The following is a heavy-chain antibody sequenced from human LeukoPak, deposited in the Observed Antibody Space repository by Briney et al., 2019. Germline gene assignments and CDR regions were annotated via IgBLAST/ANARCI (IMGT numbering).Heavy chain of an antibody. CDR3: ACYGDYEWYFDL. V-gene: IGHV4-59*01. Sequence: PSETLSLTCTVSGGSISSYYWSWIRQPPGKGLEWIGYIYYSGSTNYNPSLKSRVTISVDTSKNQFSLKLSSVTAADTAVYYCACYGDYEWYFDLWGRGTLVTVSS. CDR1: GGSISSYY. CDR2: IYYSGST. D-gene: IGHD4-17*01. J-gene: IGHJ2*01.